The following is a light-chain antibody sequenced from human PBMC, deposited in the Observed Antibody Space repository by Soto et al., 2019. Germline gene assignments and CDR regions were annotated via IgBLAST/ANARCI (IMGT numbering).Light chain of an antibody. CDR3: CSYTGMSTYV. CDR2: EVS. V-gene: IGLV2-14*01. CDR1: SNDIGGFAF. Sequence: QSALTQPASVSGSAGQSITISCTGTSNDIGGFAFVSWYQQRPDKAPQLLIYEVSNRPSGVSDRFSASKSGNTASLTISGLQTEDEADYFCCSYTGMSTYVFGTGTKVTVL. J-gene: IGLJ1*01.